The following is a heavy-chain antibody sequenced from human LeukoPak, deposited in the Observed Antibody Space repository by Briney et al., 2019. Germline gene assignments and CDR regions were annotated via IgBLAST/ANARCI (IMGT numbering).Heavy chain of an antibody. V-gene: IGHV4-39*07. D-gene: IGHD5-12*01. CDR2: LYYSGST. J-gene: IGHJ5*02. Sequence: PGGSLRLSCAASGFTFSSYSMNWVRQAPGKGLEWIGSLYYSGSTYYNPSLKSRLTISVDTSKNQFSLRLSSVTAADTAVYYCASSDYDYNWFDPWGQGTLVTVSS. CDR1: GFTFSSYS. CDR3: ASSDYDYNWFDP.